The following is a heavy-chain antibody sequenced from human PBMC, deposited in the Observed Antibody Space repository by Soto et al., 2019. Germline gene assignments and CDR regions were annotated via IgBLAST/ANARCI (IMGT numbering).Heavy chain of an antibody. CDR3: ARGGYYDSSGNNWFDP. J-gene: IGHJ5*02. CDR2: VYYSGST. Sequence: QVQLQESGPGLVKPSQTLSLTCTVSGGSISSGGYYWSWIRQHPGKGLEWIGYVYYSGSTYYNPYLKSRVTISVDTSKNQFSLKLSSVTAADTAVYYCARGGYYDSSGNNWFDPWGQGTLVTVSS. CDR1: GGSISSGGYY. V-gene: IGHV4-31*03. D-gene: IGHD3-22*01.